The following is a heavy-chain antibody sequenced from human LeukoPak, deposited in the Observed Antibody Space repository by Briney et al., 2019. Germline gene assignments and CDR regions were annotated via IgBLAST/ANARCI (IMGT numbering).Heavy chain of an antibody. CDR1: GFTFSSHG. CDR2: ILYDGGKK. J-gene: IGHJ4*02. Sequence: GGSLRLSCAVSGFTFSSHGMHWVRQAPGKGLEWVAAILYDGGKKDYADSVKGRFTISRDNSKNTLYLQMNSLRVEDTAVYFCAKDLHYGSADYWGQGTLVTVSS. D-gene: IGHD3-10*01. V-gene: IGHV3-30*18. CDR3: AKDLHYGSADY.